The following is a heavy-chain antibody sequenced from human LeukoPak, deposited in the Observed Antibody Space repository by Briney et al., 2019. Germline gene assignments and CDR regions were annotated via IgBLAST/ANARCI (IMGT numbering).Heavy chain of an antibody. CDR2: IYSGGIT. Sequence: GGSLRLSCAASGFIVSNNYMSWVRQAPGKGLEWVSLIYSGGITYYADSVKGRFTISRDNSKNTVYLQMNSLRAEDTAVYYCARYYYDSSGYPYYFDYWGQGTPVTVSS. J-gene: IGHJ4*02. CDR1: GFIVSNNY. CDR3: ARYYYDSSGYPYYFDY. D-gene: IGHD3-22*01. V-gene: IGHV3-53*01.